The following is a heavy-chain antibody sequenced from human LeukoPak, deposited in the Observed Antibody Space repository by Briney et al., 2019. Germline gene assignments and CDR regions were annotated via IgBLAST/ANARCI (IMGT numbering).Heavy chain of an antibody. V-gene: IGHV4-39*07. D-gene: IGHD3-3*01. J-gene: IGHJ5*02. Sequence: SETLSLTCTVSGGSISSSSYYWGWIRQPPGKGLEWIGSIYYSGSTYYNPSLKSRVTISVDTSKNQFSLKLSSVTAADTAVYYCARVQRITIFGVVHNWFDPWGQGTLVTVSS. CDR1: GGSISSSSYY. CDR2: IYYSGST. CDR3: ARVQRITIFGVVHNWFDP.